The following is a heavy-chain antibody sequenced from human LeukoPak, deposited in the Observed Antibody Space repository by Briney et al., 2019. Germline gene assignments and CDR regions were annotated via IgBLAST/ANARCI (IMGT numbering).Heavy chain of an antibody. CDR2: INSGGST. Sequence: GGSLRLSCAASGFTFSTYAMSWVRQAPGKGLEWVSAINSGGSTYYADSLKGRFTISRDNAKNSLYLQMNSLRDEDTAVYYCARAGGVVVPAAKVDYYYYGMDVWGQGTTVTVSS. V-gene: IGHV3-23*01. J-gene: IGHJ6*02. CDR1: GFTFSTYA. D-gene: IGHD2-2*01. CDR3: ARAGGVVVPAAKVDYYYYGMDV.